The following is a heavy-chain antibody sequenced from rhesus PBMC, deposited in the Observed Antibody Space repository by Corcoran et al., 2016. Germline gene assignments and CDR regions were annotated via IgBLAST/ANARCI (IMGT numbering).Heavy chain of an antibody. V-gene: IGHV4-173*01. CDR3: ARDRGYSSGWELDV. Sequence: QLQLQESGPGLVKPSETLSLTCAVSGGSICSNYWSWIGHPPGQGLEWIGRISGSGGSTDYNPSLKSRVTISRDTSKNQFSLKLSSVTAADTAVYYCARDRGYSSGWELDVWGPGVLVTVSS. J-gene: IGHJ5-1*01. CDR2: ISGSGGST. CDR1: GGSICSNY. D-gene: IGHD6-31*01.